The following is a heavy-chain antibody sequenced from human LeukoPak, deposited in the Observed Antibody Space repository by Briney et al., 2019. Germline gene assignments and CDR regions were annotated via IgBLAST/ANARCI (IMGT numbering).Heavy chain of an antibody. CDR3: ARGNDFWSGYYSIAAAGFDY. J-gene: IGHJ4*02. V-gene: IGHV4-34*01. Sequence: SETLSLTCAVYGGSFSGYYWSWIRQPPGKGLEWIGEINHSGSTNYNPSLKSRVTISVDTSKNQFSLKLSSVTAADTAVYYCARGNDFWSGYYSIAAAGFDYWGQGTLVTVSS. D-gene: IGHD3-3*01. CDR2: INHSGST. CDR1: GGSFSGYY.